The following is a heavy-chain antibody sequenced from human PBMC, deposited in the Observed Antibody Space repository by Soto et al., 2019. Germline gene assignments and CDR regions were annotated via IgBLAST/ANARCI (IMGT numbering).Heavy chain of an antibody. Sequence: GGSLSLSCAASGFTFSDYYISWIRQAPGKGLEWVSYISSSSSYTNYADSVKGRFTISRDNAKNSLYLQMNSLRAEDTAVYFCAIEGSYDILTGYFMDVWGQGTTVTVSS. V-gene: IGHV3-11*05. J-gene: IGHJ6*02. D-gene: IGHD3-9*01. CDR3: AIEGSYDILTGYFMDV. CDR2: ISSSSSYT. CDR1: GFTFSDYY.